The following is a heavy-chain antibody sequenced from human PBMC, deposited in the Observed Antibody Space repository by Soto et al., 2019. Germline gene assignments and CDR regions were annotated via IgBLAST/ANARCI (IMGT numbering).Heavy chain of an antibody. V-gene: IGHV3-23*01. CDR1: GFTSRTYG. J-gene: IGHJ6*03. D-gene: IGHD2-21*01. Sequence: PGGSLRLSCAASGFTSRTYGISWGRQVPGKGLEWVSAISGSGGSTYYADSVKGRFTISTYNSKNTLYLHMNSLRAEDTAVYYCATIEANVHRAIPIFLFFLFYGLNYYYIYFWGKGTSVTVSS. CDR2: ISGSGGST. CDR3: ATIEANVHRAIPIFLFFLFYGLNYYYIYF.